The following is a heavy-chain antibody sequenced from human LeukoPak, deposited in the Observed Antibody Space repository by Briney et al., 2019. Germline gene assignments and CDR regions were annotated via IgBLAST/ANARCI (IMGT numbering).Heavy chain of an antibody. J-gene: IGHJ4*02. Sequence: GGSLRLSCAASGFAFSSYFMNWVRQAPGKGLEWVANIKDDGSDKYYVDSVKGRFSISKDNAKNSLYLQMNSLRVEDTAVYYCARGAPPQNWGQGTLVTVSS. CDR3: ARGAPPQN. CDR1: GFAFSSYF. V-gene: IGHV3-7*01. CDR2: IKDDGSDK.